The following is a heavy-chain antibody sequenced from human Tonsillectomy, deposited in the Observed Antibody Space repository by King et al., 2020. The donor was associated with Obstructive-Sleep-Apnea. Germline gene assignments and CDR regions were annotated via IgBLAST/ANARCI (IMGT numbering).Heavy chain of an antibody. Sequence: VQLQQWGAGLLKPSETLSLTCAVYGGSFSGYYWSWIRQPPGRGLEWIGEINHSGSTNYNPSLKSRVTISVDTSKKQFSLKLSSVTAADTAVYYCARGSHLTMVRGVGGYWGQGTLVTVSS. J-gene: IGHJ4*02. V-gene: IGHV4-34*01. CDR3: ARGSHLTMVRGVGGY. D-gene: IGHD3-10*01. CDR2: INHSGST. CDR1: GGSFSGYY.